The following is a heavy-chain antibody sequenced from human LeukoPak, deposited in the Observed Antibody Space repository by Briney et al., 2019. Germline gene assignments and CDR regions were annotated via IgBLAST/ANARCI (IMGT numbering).Heavy chain of an antibody. CDR3: ARGDLVGATSGYFDY. V-gene: IGHV4-31*03. J-gene: IGHJ4*02. D-gene: IGHD1-26*01. CDR2: IYYSGST. CDR1: GGSISSGGYY. Sequence: PSETLSLTCTVSGGSISSGGYYWRWIRQHPGRGLEWIGYIYYSGSTDYNPSLKSRVTISVDTSKNQFSLKLSSVTAADTAVYYCARGDLVGATSGYFDYWGQGTLATVSS.